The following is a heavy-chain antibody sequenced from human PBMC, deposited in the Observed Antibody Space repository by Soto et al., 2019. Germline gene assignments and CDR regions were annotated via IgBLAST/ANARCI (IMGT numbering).Heavy chain of an antibody. D-gene: IGHD3-9*01. CDR2: IIPIFGTA. V-gene: IGHV1-69*06. CDR3: ARERGVLRYFDWLFTDAFDI. CDR1: GGTFSSYA. Sequence: QVQLVQSGAEVKKPGSSVKVSCKASGGTFSSYAISWVRQAPGQGLEWMGGIIPIFGTANYAQKFQGRVTITADKSTSTAYMELSSLRSEDTAVYYCARERGVLRYFDWLFTDAFDIWGQGTMVTVSS. J-gene: IGHJ3*02.